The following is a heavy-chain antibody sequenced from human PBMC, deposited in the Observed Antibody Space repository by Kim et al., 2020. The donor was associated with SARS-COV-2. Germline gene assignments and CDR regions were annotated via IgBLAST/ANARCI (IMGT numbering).Heavy chain of an antibody. D-gene: IGHD1-26*01. CDR2: IIPIFGTA. J-gene: IGHJ6*02. V-gene: IGHV1-69*13. CDR1: GGTFSSYA. CDR3: ARDPGAYYYYYGMDV. Sequence: SVKVSCKASGGTFSSYAISWVRQAPGQGLEWMGGIIPIFGTANYAQKFQGRVTLTADESPSTASMELSSLRSEDTAVYYCARDPGAYYYYYGMDVWGQGTTVTVSS.